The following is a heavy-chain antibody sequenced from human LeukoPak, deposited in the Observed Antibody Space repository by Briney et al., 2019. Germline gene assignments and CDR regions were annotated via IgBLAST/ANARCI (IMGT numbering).Heavy chain of an antibody. Sequence: PGGSLRLSCTTSGFSFGDYAMSWVRRAPGKGLEWVGFIRSKAYGGTTEYAASVKGRFTISRDDSKSIAYLQMSGLKTEDTALYYCTRASYAGSYYTYYFDYWGQGTLVAVSS. D-gene: IGHD1-26*01. CDR3: TRASYAGSYYTYYFDY. J-gene: IGHJ4*02. V-gene: IGHV3-49*04. CDR2: IRSKAYGGTT. CDR1: GFSFGDYA.